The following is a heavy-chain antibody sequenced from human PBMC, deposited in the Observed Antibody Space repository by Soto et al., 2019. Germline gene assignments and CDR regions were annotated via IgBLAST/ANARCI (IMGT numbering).Heavy chain of an antibody. Sequence: SVKVSCKASGGTFSSYAISWVRQAPGQGLEWMGGIIPIFGTANYAQKFQGRVTITADKSTSTAYMELSSLRSEDTAVYYCAHSPGDYYDSSGYRNYGMDVWGQGTTVTVS. CDR2: IIPIFGTA. CDR3: AHSPGDYYDSSGYRNYGMDV. J-gene: IGHJ6*02. CDR1: GGTFSSYA. V-gene: IGHV1-69*06. D-gene: IGHD3-22*01.